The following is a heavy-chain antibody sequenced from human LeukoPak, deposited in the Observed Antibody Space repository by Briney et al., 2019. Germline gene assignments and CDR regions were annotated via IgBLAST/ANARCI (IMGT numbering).Heavy chain of an antibody. J-gene: IGHJ6*02. CDR1: GGTLSNYA. Sequence: ASVKVSCKASGGTLSNYAISWVRQAPGQGLEWMGGIVPIFGTANHAQKFQGRVTITADESTSTAYMELSRLSSDDTAVYYCARGLSWWSTPTSSYYYRMDVWGQGTTVTVSS. CDR2: IVPIFGTA. V-gene: IGHV1-69*13. D-gene: IGHD2-15*01. CDR3: ARGLSWWSTPTSSYYYRMDV.